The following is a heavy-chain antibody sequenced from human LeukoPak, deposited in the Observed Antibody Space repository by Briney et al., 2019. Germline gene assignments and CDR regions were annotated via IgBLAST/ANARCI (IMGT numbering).Heavy chain of an antibody. D-gene: IGHD2-15*01. V-gene: IGHV3-23*01. J-gene: IGHJ5*02. CDR3: AKGRLREDLS. CDR1: GFTFSSFI. Sequence: GGSLRLSCAASGFTFSSFIMTWVRQAPGKWLEWISSISNTGRSTYYGGSGKGRFPTSPDTSKTTLYLEMNSLRAEDTALYYCAKGRLREDLSWGQGTLATVSS. CDR2: ISNTGRST.